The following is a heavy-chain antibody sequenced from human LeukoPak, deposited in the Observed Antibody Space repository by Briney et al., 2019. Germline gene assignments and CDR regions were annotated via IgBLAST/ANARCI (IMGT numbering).Heavy chain of an antibody. CDR1: GGSFSGYY. Sequence: SETLSLTCAVYGGSFSGYYWSWIRQPPGKGLEWIGEINHSGSTNYNPSLKSRVTISVDTSKNQFSLKLSSVTAAGTAVYYCARGQYCSSTSCYAYFDSWAQGTLVTVSS. J-gene: IGHJ4*02. V-gene: IGHV4-34*01. D-gene: IGHD2-2*01. CDR3: ARGQYCSSTSCYAYFDS. CDR2: INHSGST.